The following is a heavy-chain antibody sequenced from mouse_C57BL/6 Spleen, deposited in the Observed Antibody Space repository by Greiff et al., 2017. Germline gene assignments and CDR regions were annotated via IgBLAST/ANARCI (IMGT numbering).Heavy chain of an antibody. CDR3: ARVYSNFYAMDY. CDR1: GFTFSSYA. J-gene: IGHJ4*01. V-gene: IGHV5-4*01. CDR2: ISDGGSYT. D-gene: IGHD2-5*01. Sequence: VQLKESGGGLVKPGGSLKLSCAASGFTFSSYAMSWVRQTPEKRLEWVATISDGGSYTYYPDNVKGRFTISRDNAKNNLYLQMSHLKSEDTAMYYCARVYSNFYAMDYWGQGTSVTVSS.